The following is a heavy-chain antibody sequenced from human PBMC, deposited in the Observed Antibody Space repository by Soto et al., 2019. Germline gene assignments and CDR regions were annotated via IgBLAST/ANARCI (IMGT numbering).Heavy chain of an antibody. V-gene: IGHV1-18*01. J-gene: IGHJ4*02. D-gene: IGHD2-8*01. CDR3: ARDFPPSCTNGVCYRPLGY. CDR2: ISAYNGNT. CDR1: GYTFTSYG. Sequence: ASVKVSCKASGYTFTSYGISWVRQAPGQGLEWMGWISAYNGNTNYAQKLQGRVTMTTDTSTSTAYMELRSLRSDDTAVYYCARDFPPSCTNGVCYRPLGYWGQGTLVTVSS.